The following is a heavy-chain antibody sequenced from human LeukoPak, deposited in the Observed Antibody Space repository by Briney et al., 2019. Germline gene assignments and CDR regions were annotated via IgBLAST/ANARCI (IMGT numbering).Heavy chain of an antibody. D-gene: IGHD2-15*01. Sequence: SVKVSCKASGGTFSSYAISWVRQAPGQGLEWMGGIIPIFGTANYAQKFQGRVTITADKSTSTAYMELSSLRSEDTAVYYCATDGYCSGGSCYRSYYCGMDVWGKGTTVTVSS. V-gene: IGHV1-69*06. CDR2: IIPIFGTA. CDR1: GGTFSSYA. J-gene: IGHJ6*04. CDR3: ATDGYCSGGSCYRSYYCGMDV.